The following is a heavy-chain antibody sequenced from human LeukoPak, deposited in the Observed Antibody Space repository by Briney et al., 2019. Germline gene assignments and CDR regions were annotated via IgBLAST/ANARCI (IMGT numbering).Heavy chain of an antibody. CDR3: AKDQVVPNYYYMDV. V-gene: IGHV3-21*01. J-gene: IGHJ6*03. CDR1: GFTFSSYS. CDR2: ISSSSSYI. Sequence: PGGSLRLSCAASGFTFSSYSMNWVRQAPGKGLEWVSAISSSSSYIYFADSVKGRFTISRDNAKNSLYLQMNSLRAEDTAVYYCAKDQVVPNYYYMDVWGKGTTVTVSS. D-gene: IGHD2-15*01.